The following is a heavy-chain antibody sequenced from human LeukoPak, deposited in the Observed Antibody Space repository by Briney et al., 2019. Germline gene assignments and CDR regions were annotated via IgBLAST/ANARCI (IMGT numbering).Heavy chain of an antibody. D-gene: IGHD2-8*02. CDR2: ISSTSSHI. V-gene: IGHV3-21*01. J-gene: IGHJ4*02. CDR1: GFTFSSYS. Sequence: GGSLRLSCAASGFTFSSYSMNWVRQAPGKGLEWISSISSTSSHIYYADSVKGRFTISSDNAKNSLYLQMNSLRAEDTAVYYCARVVPGTGFFYWGQGTLVTVSS. CDR3: ARVVPGTGFFY.